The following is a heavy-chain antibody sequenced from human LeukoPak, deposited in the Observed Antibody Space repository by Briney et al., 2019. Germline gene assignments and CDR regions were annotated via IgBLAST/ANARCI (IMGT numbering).Heavy chain of an antibody. CDR2: ISGSGGST. J-gene: IGHJ3*02. CDR3: AKGRGAAAGTGVFDM. CDR1: GFTFSSYG. V-gene: IGHV3-23*01. D-gene: IGHD6-13*01. Sequence: TGGSLRLSCAASGFTFSSYGITWVRQAPGKGLEWVSAISGSGGSTFYADSVKGRFTISRDNSKNTLYLQMNSLRAEDTAVYYCAKGRGAAAGTGVFDMGGKGKMVTVS.